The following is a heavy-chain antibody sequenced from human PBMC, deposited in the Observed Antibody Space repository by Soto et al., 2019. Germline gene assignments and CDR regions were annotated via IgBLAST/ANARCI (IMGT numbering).Heavy chain of an antibody. CDR2: IYPGDSDT. J-gene: IGHJ6*03. V-gene: IGHV5-51*03. Sequence: EVQLVQSGAEVKKPGESLKISCKGSGYSFTSYWIGWVRQMPGKGLEWMGIIYPGDSDTRYSPSFQGQVTISADKSISTAHLQWSSLKAADTAMYYCARTNGGSSSWRQYYYYYYMDVWGKGTTVTVSS. D-gene: IGHD6-13*01. CDR1: GYSFTSYW. CDR3: ARTNGGSSSWRQYYYYYYMDV.